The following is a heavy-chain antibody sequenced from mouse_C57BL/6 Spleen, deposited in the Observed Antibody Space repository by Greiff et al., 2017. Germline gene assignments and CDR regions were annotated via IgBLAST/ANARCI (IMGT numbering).Heavy chain of an antibody. J-gene: IGHJ4*01. V-gene: IGHV3-1*01. CDR3: ARGQDFNYAMDY. D-gene: IGHD3-3*01. Sequence: EVQLQESGPGMVKPSQSLSLTCTVTGYSITSGYDWHWIRHFPGNKLEWMGYISYSGSTNYNPSLKSRISITHDTSKNHFFLKLNSVTTEDTATYYCARGQDFNYAMDYWGQGTSVTVAS. CDR1: GYSITSGYD. CDR2: ISYSGST.